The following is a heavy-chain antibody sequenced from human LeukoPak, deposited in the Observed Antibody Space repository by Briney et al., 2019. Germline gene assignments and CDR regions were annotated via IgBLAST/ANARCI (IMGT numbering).Heavy chain of an antibody. Sequence: ASVKVSCKVSGYRFTNYGVSWVRQAPGQGLEWMGWINPNTGGTNYAQKFQGRVTMTRDTSISTAYMELSRLRSDDTAVYYCARDEQYYFDYWGQGTLVTVSS. CDR1: GYRFTNYG. V-gene: IGHV1-2*02. CDR3: ARDEQYYFDY. CDR2: INPNTGGT. D-gene: IGHD1/OR15-1a*01. J-gene: IGHJ4*02.